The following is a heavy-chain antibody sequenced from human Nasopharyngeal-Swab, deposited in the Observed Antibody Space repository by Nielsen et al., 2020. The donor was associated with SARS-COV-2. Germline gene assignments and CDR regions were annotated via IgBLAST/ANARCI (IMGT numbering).Heavy chain of an antibody. D-gene: IGHD5-18*01. CDR1: GFTFSSYW. V-gene: IGHV3-74*01. CDR2: INSDGSST. CDR3: TRDFDAATGY. Sequence: GESLKISCAASGFTFSSYWMHWVRQAPGKGLVWVSRINSDGSSTSYADSVKGRFTISRDNAKNALYLQINSLRADDTAVYYCTRDFDAATGYWGQGTLITVSS. J-gene: IGHJ4*02.